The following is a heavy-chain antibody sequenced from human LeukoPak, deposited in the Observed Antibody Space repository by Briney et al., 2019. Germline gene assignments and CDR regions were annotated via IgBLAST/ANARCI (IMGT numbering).Heavy chain of an antibody. CDR3: ARGPASSWDYYYYGMDV. Sequence: SETLSLTCTVSGGSISSYYWSWIRQPPGKGLEWIGYIYYSGSTNYNPSLKSRVTVSVDTSKNQFSLKLSSVTAADTAVYYCARGPASSWDYYYYGMDVWGQGTTVTVSS. CDR2: IYYSGST. V-gene: IGHV4-59*01. J-gene: IGHJ6*02. CDR1: GGSISSYY. D-gene: IGHD6-13*01.